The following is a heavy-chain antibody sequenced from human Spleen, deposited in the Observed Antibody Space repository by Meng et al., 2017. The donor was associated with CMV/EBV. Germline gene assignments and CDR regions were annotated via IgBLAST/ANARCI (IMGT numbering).Heavy chain of an antibody. Sequence: GESLKISCAASGFAFRNYEMNWVRQAPGKGLEWVAFIRYDGSNKYYADSVKGRFTISRDNSKNTLYLQMNSLRAEDTAVYYCAKGLVGATREFVWGQGTLVTVSS. D-gene: IGHD1-26*01. CDR2: IRYDGSNK. CDR1: GFAFRNYE. J-gene: IGHJ4*02. CDR3: AKGLVGATREFV. V-gene: IGHV3-30*02.